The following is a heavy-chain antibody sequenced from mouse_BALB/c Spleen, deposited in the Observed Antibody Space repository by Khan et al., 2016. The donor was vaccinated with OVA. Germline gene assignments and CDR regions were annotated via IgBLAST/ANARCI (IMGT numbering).Heavy chain of an antibody. J-gene: IGHJ3*01. D-gene: IGHD2-2*01. CDR2: IDPFSGGT. CDR1: GYSFTTYY. V-gene: IGHV1S135*01. Sequence: EVELVESGPELMKPGASVKISCKASGYSFTTYYIHWMMQSHGKSLEWIGYIDPFSGGTTYNQKFKGKATLTVDKSSSTAYLHLSNLTSEDSAVYYCTRHGYVAWFTYWGQGTLVTVSA. CDR3: TRHGYVAWFTY.